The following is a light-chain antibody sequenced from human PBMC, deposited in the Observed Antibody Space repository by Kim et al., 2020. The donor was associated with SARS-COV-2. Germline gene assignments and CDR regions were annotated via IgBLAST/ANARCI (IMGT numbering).Light chain of an antibody. J-gene: IGLJ1*01. V-gene: IGLV2-14*03. CDR2: DVK. CDR3: SSYTATTASV. Sequence: QSALTQPASVSGSPGQSITIFCAGTNNDVGVYNYVSWYQQHPGKAPKLLIYDVKRRPSGVSDRFSGSKSGYRATLTISGLQPEDEAEYYCSSYTATTASVFGNGTKVTV. CDR1: NNDVGVYNY.